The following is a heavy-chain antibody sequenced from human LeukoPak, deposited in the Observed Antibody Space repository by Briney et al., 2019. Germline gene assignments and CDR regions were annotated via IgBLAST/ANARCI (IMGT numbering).Heavy chain of an antibody. Sequence: SETLSLTCTVSGGSISSSSYYWGWIRQPPGKGLEWIGSIYYSGSTYYNPSLKSRVTVSVDTSKNQFSLKLSSVTAADTAVYYCARVVLYRAAAGTVDYWGQGTLVTVSS. CDR3: ARVVLYRAAAGTVDY. D-gene: IGHD6-13*01. V-gene: IGHV4-39*07. CDR1: GGSISSSSYY. J-gene: IGHJ4*02. CDR2: IYYSGST.